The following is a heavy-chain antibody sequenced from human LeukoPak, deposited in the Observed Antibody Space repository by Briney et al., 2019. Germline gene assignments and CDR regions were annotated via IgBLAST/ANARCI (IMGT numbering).Heavy chain of an antibody. J-gene: IGHJ4*02. CDR3: ARGGRDTNNEREYDH. CDR2: IYTSGST. Sequence: SETLSLTCTVSGGSISSYYWSWIRQPAGKGLEWIGRIYTSGSTNYNPSLRSRVTMSVDTSKNQLSLKLSSVTAADTAVYYCARGGRDTNNEREYDHWGQGTLVTVSS. CDR1: GGSISSYY. D-gene: IGHD1/OR15-1a*01. V-gene: IGHV4-4*07.